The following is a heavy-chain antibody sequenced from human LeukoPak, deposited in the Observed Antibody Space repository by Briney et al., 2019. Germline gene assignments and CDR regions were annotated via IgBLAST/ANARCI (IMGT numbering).Heavy chain of an antibody. J-gene: IGHJ6*02. D-gene: IGHD7-27*01. Sequence: SETLSLTFTVSRGAISSYYWSWIRRPPGKGLEWIGFISDSGSTTYHPSLKSRVTISVDSSKKQLSLKLSSVTAADTAVYYCARSGTGENLYYGMDVWGQGTTVTVSS. CDR2: ISDSGST. CDR3: ARSGTGENLYYGMDV. CDR1: RGAISSYY. V-gene: IGHV4-59*08.